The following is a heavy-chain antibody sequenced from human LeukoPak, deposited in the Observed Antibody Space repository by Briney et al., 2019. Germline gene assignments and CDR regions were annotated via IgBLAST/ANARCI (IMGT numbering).Heavy chain of an antibody. J-gene: IGHJ4*02. Sequence: SQTLSLTCAVSGGSISSGGYSWSWIRQPPGKGLEWIGYIYHSGSTYYNPSLKSRVTISVDRSKNQFSLKLSSVTAADTAVYYCARRGVVPAAVSGVDYWGQGTLVTVSS. V-gene: IGHV4-30-2*01. CDR3: ARRGVVPAAVSGVDY. CDR2: IYHSGST. D-gene: IGHD2-2*01. CDR1: GGSISSGGYS.